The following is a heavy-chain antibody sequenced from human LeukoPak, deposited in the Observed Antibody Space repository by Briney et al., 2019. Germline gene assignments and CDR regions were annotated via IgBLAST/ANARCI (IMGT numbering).Heavy chain of an antibody. CDR2: INHSGST. V-gene: IGHV4-34*01. D-gene: IGHD3-3*01. J-gene: IGHJ3*02. CDR1: GGSFSGYY. Sequence: SSETLSLTCAVYGGSFSGYYWSWIRQPPGKGLEWIGEINHSGSTNYNPSPKSRVTISVDTSKNQFSLKLSSVTAADTAVYYCARARIAVLRFLEWLPRGRGAFDIWGQGTMVTVSS. CDR3: ARARIAVLRFLEWLPRGRGAFDI.